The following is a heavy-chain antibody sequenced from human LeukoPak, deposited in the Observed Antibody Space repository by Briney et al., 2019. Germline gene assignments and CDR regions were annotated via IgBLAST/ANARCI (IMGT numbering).Heavy chain of an antibody. D-gene: IGHD2-2*02. J-gene: IGHJ4*02. CDR3: ATYLNKGYCSSTSCYKGY. V-gene: IGHV3-21*01. CDR1: GFTFSSYS. Sequence: PGGSLRLSCAASGFTFSSYSMNWVRQAPGKGLEWVSSISSSSSYIYYADSVKGRFTISRDNAKNSLYLQMNGLRAEDTAVYYCATYLNKGYCSSTSCYKGYWGQGTLVTVSS. CDR2: ISSSSSYI.